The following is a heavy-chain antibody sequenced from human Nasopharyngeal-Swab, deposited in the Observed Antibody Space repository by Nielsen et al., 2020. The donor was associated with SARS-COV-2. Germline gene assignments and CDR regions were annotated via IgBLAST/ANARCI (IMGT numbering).Heavy chain of an antibody. CDR2: IYYSGST. Sequence: SETLSLTCTVSGGSISSYYWSWIRQPPGKGLEWIGYIYYSGSTSYNPSLKSRVTISVDTSKNQFSLKLSSVTAADTAVYYCARLPYDFWSGSRGAFDIWGQGTMVTVSS. D-gene: IGHD3-3*01. CDR3: ARLPYDFWSGSRGAFDI. V-gene: IGHV4-59*08. J-gene: IGHJ3*02. CDR1: GGSISSYY.